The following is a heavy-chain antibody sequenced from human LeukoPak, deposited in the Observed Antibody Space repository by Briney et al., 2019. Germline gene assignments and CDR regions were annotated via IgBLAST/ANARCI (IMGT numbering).Heavy chain of an antibody. CDR1: GGSFSGYY. CDR3: ARTIVVVPAADKSGWFDP. J-gene: IGHJ5*02. D-gene: IGHD2-2*01. Sequence: SETLSLTCAVYGGSFSGYYWSWIRQPPGKGLEGIGEINHSGSTNYNPSLKSRVTISVDTSKNQFSLKLSSVTAADTAVYYCARTIVVVPAADKSGWFDPWGQGTLVTVSS. V-gene: IGHV4-34*01. CDR2: INHSGST.